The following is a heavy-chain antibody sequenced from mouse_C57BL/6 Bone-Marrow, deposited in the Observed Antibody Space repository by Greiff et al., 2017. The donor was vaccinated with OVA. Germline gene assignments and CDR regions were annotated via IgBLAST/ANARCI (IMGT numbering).Heavy chain of an antibody. V-gene: IGHV1-64*01. Sequence: QVQLQQPGAELVKPGASVKLSCKASGYTFTSYWMHWVKQRPGQGLEWIGMIHPNSGSTNYNEKFKSKATLTVDKSSSTAYMQLSSLTSEDSAVYDCARSKNYSNYGYFDVWGTGTTVTVSS. CDR2: IHPNSGST. CDR1: GYTFTSYW. CDR3: ARSKNYSNYGYFDV. D-gene: IGHD2-5*01. J-gene: IGHJ1*03.